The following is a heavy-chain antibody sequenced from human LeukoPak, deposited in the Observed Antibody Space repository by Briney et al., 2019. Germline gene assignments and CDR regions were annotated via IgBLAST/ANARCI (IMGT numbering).Heavy chain of an antibody. Sequence: ASVKVSCKASGYSFTGYYMHWVRQAPGQGLEWMGWINPNSGGTNYAQKFQGWVTMTRDTSISTAYMELSRLRSDDTALYYCARAVAGPSDAFDIWGQGTMVTVSS. CDR2: INPNSGGT. J-gene: IGHJ3*02. D-gene: IGHD6-19*01. CDR1: GYSFTGYY. V-gene: IGHV1-2*04. CDR3: ARAVAGPSDAFDI.